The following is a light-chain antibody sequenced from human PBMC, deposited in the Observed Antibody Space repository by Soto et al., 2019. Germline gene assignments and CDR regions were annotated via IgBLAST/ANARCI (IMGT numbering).Light chain of an antibody. CDR2: DAS. CDR3: QQRYNWVT. V-gene: IGKV3-11*01. Sequence: EIVLTQSPATLSLSPGDRATLSCRASQSVSTYLAWFQQKPGQAPRLLIYDASNRATGIPARFSGSGSGTDFTLTISSLEPEDCAVYYCQQRYNWVTFGGGTKVEIK. CDR1: QSVSTY. J-gene: IGKJ4*01.